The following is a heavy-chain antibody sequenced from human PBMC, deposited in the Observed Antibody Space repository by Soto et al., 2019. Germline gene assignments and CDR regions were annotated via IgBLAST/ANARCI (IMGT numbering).Heavy chain of an antibody. CDR1: EYSFTSYW. J-gene: IGHJ6*02. V-gene: IGHV5-51*01. CDR2: IYPGDSDT. CDR3: ASASTSLYYYDSSGYYPYYYYYGMDV. Sequence: GEALKISCKGSEYSFTSYWIGWVRQMPGKGLEWMGIIYPGDSDTRYSPSFQGQVTISADKSISTAYLQWSSLKASDTAMYYCASASTSLYYYDSSGYYPYYYYYGMDVWGQGTTVTVSS. D-gene: IGHD3-22*01.